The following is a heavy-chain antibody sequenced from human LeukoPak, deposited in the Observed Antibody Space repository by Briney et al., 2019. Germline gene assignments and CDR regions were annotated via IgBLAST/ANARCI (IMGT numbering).Heavy chain of an antibody. V-gene: IGHV3-9*01. CDR2: ISWNSGSI. D-gene: IGHD3-9*01. Sequence: PGGSLRLSCAASGFTFDDYAMHWVRQAPGKGLEWVSGISWNSGSIAYADSVKGRFSISGDNAKNSLYLQMNSLRDEDTALYYCAKDMDDWDLFDYWGQGTLVTVSS. J-gene: IGHJ4*02. CDR1: GFTFDDYA. CDR3: AKDMDDWDLFDY.